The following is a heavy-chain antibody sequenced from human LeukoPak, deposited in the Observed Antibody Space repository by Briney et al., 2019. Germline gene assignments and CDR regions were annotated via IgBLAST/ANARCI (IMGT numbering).Heavy chain of an antibody. Sequence: GRSLRLSCAASGFTFYDYAMHWVRQAPGKGLEWVSGISWNSGSIAYADSVKGRFTISRDNAKNSLYLQMNSLRAEDTALYYCAKDTGANIAVAGMDLAGGVRPRFDPWGQGTLVTVSS. CDR2: ISWNSGSI. CDR1: GFTFYDYA. CDR3: AKDTGANIAVAGMDLAGGVRPRFDP. V-gene: IGHV3-9*01. D-gene: IGHD6-19*01. J-gene: IGHJ5*02.